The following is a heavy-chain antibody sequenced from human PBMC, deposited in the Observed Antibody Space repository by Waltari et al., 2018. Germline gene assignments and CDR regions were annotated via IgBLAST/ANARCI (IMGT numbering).Heavy chain of an antibody. V-gene: IGHV4-39*01. J-gene: IGHJ4*02. Sequence: SSSSYYWGWIRQPPGKGLEWIGSIYYSGSTYYNPSLKSRVTISVDTSKNQFSLKLSSVTAADTAVYYCARLPDGSGSYGVYWGQGTLVTVSS. CDR2: IYYSGST. CDR1: SSSSYY. D-gene: IGHD3-10*01. CDR3: ARLPDGSGSYGVY.